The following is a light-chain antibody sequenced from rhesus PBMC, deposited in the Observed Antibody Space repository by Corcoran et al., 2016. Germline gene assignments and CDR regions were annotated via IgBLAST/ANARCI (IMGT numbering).Light chain of an antibody. CDR2: YAS. CDR3: QQYTSAPRT. CDR1: QGISSY. J-gene: IGKJ1*01. V-gene: IGKV1-37*01. Sequence: DIQMTQSPSSLSASVGDRVTITWRASQGISSYLAWYQQKPGKAPKPLIYYASNLESGVPSRFSGCGSGTEFTLPISCLQPDDFATYYCQQYTSAPRTFGQGTKVEIK.